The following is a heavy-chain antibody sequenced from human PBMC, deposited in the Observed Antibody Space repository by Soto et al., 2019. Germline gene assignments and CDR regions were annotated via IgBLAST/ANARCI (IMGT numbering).Heavy chain of an antibody. J-gene: IGHJ4*02. Sequence: EVQLVESGGGLVKPGGSLRLSCAASGFTFSSYSMNWVRQAPGKGLEWVSTLRIGGSITYYADSVKGRFTVSRDNSKNTLYLLMNGLRAEDTAVYYCAKGHYYYDSSGYRHFDYWGQGTLVTVSS. CDR3: AKGHYYYDSSGYRHFDY. V-gene: IGHV3-23*04. CDR2: LRIGGSIT. D-gene: IGHD3-22*01. CDR1: GFTFSSYS.